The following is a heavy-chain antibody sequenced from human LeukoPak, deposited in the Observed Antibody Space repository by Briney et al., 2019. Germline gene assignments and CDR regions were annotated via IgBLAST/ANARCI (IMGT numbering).Heavy chain of an antibody. Sequence: GGSLRLSCAASGFTFSSHWMHWVRQAPGKGLVWISRIVNDGSGATYVDSVKGRFTTSRDNAKNTLYLQMNSLRAEDTAFYYCARGPLQTIPTSKIVVYYYPFDYWGQGTLVTVSS. D-gene: IGHD3-22*01. CDR2: IVNDGSGA. J-gene: IGHJ4*02. CDR3: ARGPLQTIPTSKIVVYYYPFDY. CDR1: GFTFSSHW. V-gene: IGHV3-74*01.